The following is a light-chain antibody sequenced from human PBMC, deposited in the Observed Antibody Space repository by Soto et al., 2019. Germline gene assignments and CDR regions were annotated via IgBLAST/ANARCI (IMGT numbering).Light chain of an antibody. V-gene: IGKV3-20*01. J-gene: IGKJ2*01. CDR3: QQYSTLPHT. CDR2: GIS. CDR1: QSVTNRY. Sequence: ENVLTQSPGILSLSPGERATLYCRATQSVTNRYLAWYQQRPGQAPRLLIYGISSRATDIPDRFSGSGSGTDFTLTISRLEPEDFVVYYCQQYSTLPHTFGQGTKLEVK.